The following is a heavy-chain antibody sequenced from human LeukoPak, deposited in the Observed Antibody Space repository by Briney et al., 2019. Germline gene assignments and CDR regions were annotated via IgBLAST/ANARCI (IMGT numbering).Heavy chain of an antibody. CDR3: ATSGTGGDY. D-gene: IGHD3-10*01. V-gene: IGHV1-69-2*01. CDR1: GYTFTDYY. CDR2: VDPEDGET. Sequence: ASVKVSCKASGYTFTDYYMHWVQQAPGKGLEWVGRVDPEDGETIYAEKFQGRVTITADTSTDTAYMELSSLRSEDTAVYYCATSGTGGDYWGQGTLVTVSS. J-gene: IGHJ4*02.